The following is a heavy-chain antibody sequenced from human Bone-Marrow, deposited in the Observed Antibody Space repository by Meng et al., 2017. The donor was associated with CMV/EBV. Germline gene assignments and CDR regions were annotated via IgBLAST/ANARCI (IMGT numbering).Heavy chain of an antibody. Sequence: ASVKVSCKASGYTFTSYYMHWVRQAPGQGLEWMGIINPSGGSISYAQKFQGRVTMTRDTSTSTVYMELSSLRSEDTAVYYCARDGIAVAGTHYYGMDVWGQGTTVTVSS. CDR2: INPSGGSI. D-gene: IGHD6-19*01. J-gene: IGHJ6*02. V-gene: IGHV1-46*01. CDR3: ARDGIAVAGTHYYGMDV. CDR1: GYTFTSYY.